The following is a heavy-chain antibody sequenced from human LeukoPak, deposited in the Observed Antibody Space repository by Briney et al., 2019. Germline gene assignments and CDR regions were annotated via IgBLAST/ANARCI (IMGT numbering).Heavy chain of an antibody. CDR2: ISYGGSNK. CDR3: AKDYYYDSSGYSHLFDY. V-gene: IGHV3-30*18. Sequence: PGRSPRLSCAASGFTFTDYGMHWVRQAPGKGLEWVADISYGGSNKYYADSVTGRFTISRDNSKNTLYLQMNSLRAEDTAVYYCAKDYYYDSSGYSHLFDYWGQGTLVTVSS. CDR1: GFTFTDYG. J-gene: IGHJ4*02. D-gene: IGHD3-22*01.